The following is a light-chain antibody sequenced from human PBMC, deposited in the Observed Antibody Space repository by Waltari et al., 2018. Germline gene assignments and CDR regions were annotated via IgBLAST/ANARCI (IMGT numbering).Light chain of an antibody. CDR3: CAYAGLGTYV. V-gene: IGLV2-23*02. Sequence: QSALTQPASVSGTPGQSITISCPGTSSDVGNYDLVSWYQQHPGNAPKLLVCEVLKRPSGVSSGFSGSKSGKTASLTIAGLQAEDEADYYGCAYAGLGTYVFGSGTKVTVL. J-gene: IGLJ1*01. CDR2: EVL. CDR1: SSDVGNYDL.